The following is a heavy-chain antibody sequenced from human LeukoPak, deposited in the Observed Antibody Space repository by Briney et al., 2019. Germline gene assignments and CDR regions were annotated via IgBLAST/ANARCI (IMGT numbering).Heavy chain of an antibody. D-gene: IGHD3-22*01. J-gene: IGHJ4*02. CDR2: ISGSGGST. Sequence: PGGSLRLSCAASGFTFSSYAMSWVRQAPGKGLEWVSAISGSGGSTYYADSVKGRFTISRDNSKNTLYLQMNSLRAEDTAVYYCANRARSGYYYAEPSWFDYWGQGTLVTVSS. CDR1: GFTFSSYA. CDR3: ANRARSGYYYAEPSWFDY. V-gene: IGHV3-23*01.